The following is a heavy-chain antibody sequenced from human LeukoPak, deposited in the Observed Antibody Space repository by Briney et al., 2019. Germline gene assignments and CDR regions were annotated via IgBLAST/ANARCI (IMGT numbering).Heavy chain of an antibody. J-gene: IGHJ5*02. CDR3: TRETERYSDILTGSTNNWFDP. CDR2: IKQDGSEK. CDR1: GFTFSSYW. V-gene: IGHV3-7*01. Sequence: GGSLRLSCAASGFTFSSYWMSWVRQAPGKGLEWVANIKQDGSEKYYVDSVKGRFTISRDNAKNSVYLQMNSLRAEDTAVYYCTRETERYSDILTGSTNNWFDPWGQGTLVTVSS. D-gene: IGHD3-9*01.